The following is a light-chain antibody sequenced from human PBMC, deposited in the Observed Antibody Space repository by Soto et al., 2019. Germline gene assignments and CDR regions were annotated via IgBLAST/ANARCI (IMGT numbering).Light chain of an antibody. J-gene: IGKJ1*01. V-gene: IGKV1-5*03. CDR3: QQYDVYST. CDR1: QSISGW. Sequence: DIQMTQSPSTLSASVGDRVIITCRASQSISGWLAWYQQKPGTAPKLLIYKASTLQDGVPPRFSGSGFGTEFTLTISSLQPDDCGLYYCQQYDVYSTFGQGTKVDIK. CDR2: KAS.